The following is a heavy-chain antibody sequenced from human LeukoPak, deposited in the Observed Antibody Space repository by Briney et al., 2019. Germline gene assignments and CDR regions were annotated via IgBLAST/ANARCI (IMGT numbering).Heavy chain of an antibody. CDR2: IIPIFGTA. CDR1: GGTFSSYA. J-gene: IGHJ4*02. D-gene: IGHD6-19*01. CDR3: ARDRGSGWLPYYFDY. Sequence: EASVKVSCKASGGTFSSYAISWVRQAPGQGLEWMGRIIPIFGTANYAQKFQGRVTITTDESTSTAYMELSSLRSEDTAVYYCARDRGSGWLPYYFDYWGQGTLVTVSS. V-gene: IGHV1-69*05.